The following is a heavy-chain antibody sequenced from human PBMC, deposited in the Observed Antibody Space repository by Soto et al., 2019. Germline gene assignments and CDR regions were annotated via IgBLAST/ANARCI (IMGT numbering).Heavy chain of an antibody. CDR3: AREVNTVIMTGDTEDYSGLDV. Sequence: ASVKVSCKASGYVFSSSFVHWVRQAPGQGLEWMAMINPTVGSTSYAHNFQGRIAVTRDPSTATVYLDLSSLRSADTAIYYCAREVNTVIMTGDTEDYSGLDVWGQGTTVTVSS. V-gene: IGHV1-46*01. J-gene: IGHJ6*02. D-gene: IGHD2-21*02. CDR2: INPTVGST. CDR1: GYVFSSSF.